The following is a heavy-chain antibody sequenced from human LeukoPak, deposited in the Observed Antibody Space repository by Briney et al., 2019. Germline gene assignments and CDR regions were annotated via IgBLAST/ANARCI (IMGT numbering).Heavy chain of an antibody. CDR3: ARAFLGAGDPYYFDY. Sequence: SVKVSCKASGGTFSNYAISWMRQAPGQGLEWMGRIIPIFGTANYAQKFQGRVTITTDESTSTAYMDLSSLRSEDTAVYYCARAFLGAGDPYYFDYWGQGTLVTVSS. CDR2: IIPIFGTA. V-gene: IGHV1-69*05. CDR1: GGTFSNYA. D-gene: IGHD1-26*01. J-gene: IGHJ4*02.